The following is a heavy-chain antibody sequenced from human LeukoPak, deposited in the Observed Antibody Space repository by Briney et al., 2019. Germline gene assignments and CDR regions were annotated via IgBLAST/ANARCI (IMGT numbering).Heavy chain of an antibody. CDR3: AREGYYDSSGYYYGYFQH. V-gene: IGHV1-69*13. D-gene: IGHD3-22*01. CDR2: IIPIFGTA. CDR1: GGTFSSYA. J-gene: IGHJ1*01. Sequence: SVKVSCKASGGTFSSYAISWVRQAPGQGLEWMGGIIPIFGTANYAQKFQGRVTITADESTSTAYMELSSLRSEDTAVYYCAREGYYDSSGYYYGYFQHWGQGTLVTVSS.